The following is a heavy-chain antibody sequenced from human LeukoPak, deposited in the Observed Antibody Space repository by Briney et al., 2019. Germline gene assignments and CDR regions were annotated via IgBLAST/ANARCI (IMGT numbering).Heavy chain of an antibody. Sequence: PGGSLRLSCAASGFTFTSYWMSWVRQAPGKGLEWVANLNEDGTKKYYVGSVKGRFTISRDNAKNSLYLQLDSLRAEDTAVYYCANLLNYYDSSGLGDWGQGTLVTVSS. CDR3: ANLLNYYDSSGLGD. D-gene: IGHD3-22*01. CDR2: LNEDGTKK. CDR1: GFTFTSYW. V-gene: IGHV3-7*03. J-gene: IGHJ4*02.